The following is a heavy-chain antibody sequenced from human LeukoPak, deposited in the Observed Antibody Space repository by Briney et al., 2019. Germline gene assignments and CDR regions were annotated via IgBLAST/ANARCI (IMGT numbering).Heavy chain of an antibody. Sequence: PSETLSLTCTVSGGSISSYYWSWIRQPPGKGLEWIGYTYYSGSTNYNPSLKSRVTISVDTSKNQFSLKLSSVTAADTAVYYCARDSLLGNWFDPWGQGTLVTVSS. CDR1: GGSISSYY. CDR2: TYYSGST. J-gene: IGHJ5*02. CDR3: ARDSLLGNWFDP. D-gene: IGHD1-26*01. V-gene: IGHV4-59*01.